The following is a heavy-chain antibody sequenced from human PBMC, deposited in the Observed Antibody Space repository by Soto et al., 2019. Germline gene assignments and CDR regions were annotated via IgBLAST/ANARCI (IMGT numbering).Heavy chain of an antibody. CDR2: IYHTGTT. Sequence: PSETLSLTCHVSGSSMSDYYWSWIRQSPGKGLEWFGYIYHTGTTNYNPSLKSRVTMSIDTSKNQFSLKLSSVTAADTAVYYRARSHGHENMIGGIEYYFDYWGQGTLVTVSS. CDR3: ARSHGHENMIGGIEYYFDY. V-gene: IGHV4-59*01. J-gene: IGHJ4*02. CDR1: GSSMSDYY. D-gene: IGHD3-22*01.